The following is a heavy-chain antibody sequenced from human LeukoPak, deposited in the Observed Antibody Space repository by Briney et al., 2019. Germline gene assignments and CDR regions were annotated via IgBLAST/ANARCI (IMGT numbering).Heavy chain of an antibody. D-gene: IGHD5-24*01. Sequence: PGGSLRLSCAASGFTFSDYYMTWVRQAPGKGLEWLGRIKSKADGGTTDYAAPVKGRFTISRDDSKDTLYLQMNSLKTEDTAVYYCAAMAKDYWGQGTLVTVSS. V-gene: IGHV3-15*01. CDR3: AAMAKDY. CDR1: GFTFSDYY. CDR2: IKSKADGGTT. J-gene: IGHJ4*02.